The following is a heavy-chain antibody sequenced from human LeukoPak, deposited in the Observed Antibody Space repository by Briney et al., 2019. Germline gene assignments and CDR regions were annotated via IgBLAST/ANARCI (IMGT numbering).Heavy chain of an antibody. CDR1: GYTFTSYY. CDR2: INPNSGGT. CDR3: ARGGSGYSRYYFDY. Sequence: GASVKVSCKASGYTFTSYYMHWVRQAPGQGLEWMGWINPNSGGTNYAQKFQGRVTMTRDTSISTACMELSRLRSDDTAVYYCARGGSGYSRYYFDYWGQGTLVTVSS. V-gene: IGHV1-2*02. J-gene: IGHJ4*02. D-gene: IGHD3-22*01.